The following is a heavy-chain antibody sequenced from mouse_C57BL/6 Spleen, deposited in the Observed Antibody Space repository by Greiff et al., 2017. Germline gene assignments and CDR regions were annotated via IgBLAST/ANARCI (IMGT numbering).Heavy chain of an antibody. CDR1: GYTFTDYY. J-gene: IGHJ2*01. Sequence: VQLQQSGPELVKPGASVKISCKASGYTFTDYYMNWVKQSHGKSLEWIGDINPNNGGTSYNQKFKGKATLTVDKSSSTAYMELRSLTSEDSAVYYCARDYSNGGDYWGQGTTLTVSS. CDR2: INPNNGGT. CDR3: ARDYSNGGDY. V-gene: IGHV1-26*01. D-gene: IGHD2-5*01.